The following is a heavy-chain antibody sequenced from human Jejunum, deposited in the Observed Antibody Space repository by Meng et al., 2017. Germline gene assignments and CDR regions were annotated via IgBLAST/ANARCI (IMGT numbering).Heavy chain of an antibody. V-gene: IGHV4-59*01. J-gene: IGHJ4*02. CDR2: IHYSGST. CDR3: ARGNGWHDY. Sequence: QVQLQESGPGLVKPSETLSLTCTVSGASMNPYYWSWIRQPPGKGLEWIGYIHYSGSTDYNPSLQSRLTISVDTSKNHFPLKLMSVTAADTAVYYCARGNGWHDYWGQGTLVTVSS. D-gene: IGHD6-19*01. CDR1: GASMNPYY.